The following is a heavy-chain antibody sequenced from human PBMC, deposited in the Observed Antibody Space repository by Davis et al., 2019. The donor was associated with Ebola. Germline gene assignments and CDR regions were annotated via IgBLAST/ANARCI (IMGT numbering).Heavy chain of an antibody. V-gene: IGHV1-18*01. CDR1: GYTF. CDR3: ARGGYCSSTSCYTIQGYYYYGMDV. D-gene: IGHD2-2*02. J-gene: IGHJ6*02. Sequence: ASVKVSCKASGYTFISWVRQAPGQGLEWMGWISAYNGNTNYAQKLQGRVTMTTDTSTSTAYMELRSLRSDDTAVYYCARGGYCSSTSCYTIQGYYYYGMDVWGQGTTVTVSS. CDR2: ISAYNGNT.